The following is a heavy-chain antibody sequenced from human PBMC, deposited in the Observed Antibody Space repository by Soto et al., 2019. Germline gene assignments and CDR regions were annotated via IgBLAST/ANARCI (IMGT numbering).Heavy chain of an antibody. J-gene: IGHJ5*02. CDR3: ARVTYYYDSSGYPPRFDP. CDR1: GYTFTSYG. V-gene: IGHV1-18*01. D-gene: IGHD3-22*01. CDR2: ISAYDGNT. Sequence: ASVKVSCKASGYTFTSYGISWVRQAPGQGLEWMGWISAYDGNTNYAQKLQGRVTMTTDTSTSTAYMELRSLRSDDTAVYYCARVTYYYDSSGYPPRFDPWGQGTLVTVSS.